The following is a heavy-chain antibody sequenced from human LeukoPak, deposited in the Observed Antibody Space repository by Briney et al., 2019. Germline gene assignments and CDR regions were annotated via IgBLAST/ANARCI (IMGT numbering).Heavy chain of an antibody. CDR3: AKEPPYYDSSGYYPIDY. CDR1: GFTFSSYA. V-gene: IGHV3-23*01. D-gene: IGHD3-22*01. CDR2: ISGGGGST. J-gene: IGHJ4*02. Sequence: GGSLRLSCAASGFTFSSYAMSWVRQAPGKGLEWVSAISGGGGSTYYADSVKGRFTISRDNSKNTLYLQMNSLRAEDTAVYYCAKEPPYYDSSGYYPIDYWGQGTLVTVSS.